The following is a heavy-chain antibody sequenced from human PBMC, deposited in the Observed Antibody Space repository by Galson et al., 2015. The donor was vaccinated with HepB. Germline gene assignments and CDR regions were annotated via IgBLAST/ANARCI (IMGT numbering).Heavy chain of an antibody. Sequence: SLRLSCAASGFTVSGNYMSWVRQAPGKGLEWVSLISSGGTTYYADSVKGRFTISRDKSKNTLYLQMNSLRAEDTAVYFCAREVGYYDSSTYSYYFDYWGQGTLVTVSS. CDR1: GFTVSGNY. CDR3: AREVGYYDSSTYSYYFDY. J-gene: IGHJ4*02. D-gene: IGHD3-22*01. V-gene: IGHV3-66*01. CDR2: ISSGGTT.